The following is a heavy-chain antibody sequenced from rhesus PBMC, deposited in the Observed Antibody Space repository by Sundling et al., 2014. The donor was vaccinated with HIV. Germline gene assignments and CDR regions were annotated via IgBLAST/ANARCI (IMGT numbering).Heavy chain of an antibody. CDR1: GYSINSGYY. CDR3: ATLNTVTSTFDV. CDR2: FYGGGGSN. Sequence: QVQLQESGPGLVKPSETLSLTCAVSGYSINSGYYWNWIRQPPGKGLEWIGSFYGGGGSNYLNPSLKSRVTLSVDTSKNQFSLKLSSVTAADTAVYYCATLNTVTSTFDVWGPGVLVTVSS. D-gene: IGHD4-23*01. J-gene: IGHJ5-1*01. V-gene: IGHV4-127*01.